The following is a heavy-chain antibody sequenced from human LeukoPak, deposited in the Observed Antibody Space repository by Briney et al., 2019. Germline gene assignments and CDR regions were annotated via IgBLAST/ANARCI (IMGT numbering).Heavy chain of an antibody. Sequence: PSETLSLTCTVSGGSISSSSYYWGWIRQPPGTGLEWIGSIYYSGSTYYNPSLKSRVTISVDTSKNQFSLKLSSVTAADTAAYYCARVDMGGYDVGVYYFDYWGQGTLVTVSS. V-gene: IGHV4-39*07. D-gene: IGHD5-12*01. J-gene: IGHJ4*02. CDR3: ARVDMGGYDVGVYYFDY. CDR2: IYYSGST. CDR1: GGSISSSSYY.